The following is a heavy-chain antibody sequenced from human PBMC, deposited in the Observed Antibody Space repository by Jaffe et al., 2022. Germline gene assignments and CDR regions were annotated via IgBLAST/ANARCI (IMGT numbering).Heavy chain of an antibody. CDR1: GFTFDDYA. J-gene: IGHJ4*02. CDR3: AKGGYYGSGSYYGITLPVDY. CDR2: ISWDGGST. V-gene: IGHV3-43D*04. Sequence: EVQLVESGGVVVQPGGSLRLSCAASGFTFDDYAMHWVRQAPGKGLEWVSLISWDGGSTYYADSVKGRFTISRDNSKNSLYLQMNSLRAEDTALYYCAKGGYYGSGSYYGITLPVDYWGQGTLVTVSS. D-gene: IGHD3-10*01.